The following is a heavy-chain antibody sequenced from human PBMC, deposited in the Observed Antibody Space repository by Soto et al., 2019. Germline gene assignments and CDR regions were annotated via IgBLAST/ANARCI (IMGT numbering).Heavy chain of an antibody. CDR1: GFTFSSYA. Sequence: RGSLRLSCAASGFTFSSYAMHWVRQAPGKGLEWVAVISYDGSNKYYADSVKGRFTISRDNSKNTLYLQMNSLRAEDTAVYYCARDAGYSYGKTYYYYYGMDVWGQGTTVTVSS. CDR2: ISYDGSNK. CDR3: ARDAGYSYGKTYYYYYGMDV. J-gene: IGHJ6*02. D-gene: IGHD5-18*01. V-gene: IGHV3-30-3*01.